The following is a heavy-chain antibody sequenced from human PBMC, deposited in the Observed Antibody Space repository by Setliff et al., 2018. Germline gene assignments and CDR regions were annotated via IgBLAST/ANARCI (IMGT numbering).Heavy chain of an antibody. Sequence: GESLKISCQASGYTFNDYWIGWVRHVAGKGLEWVVLFNPSNSDTRYHPSFRGRVTFSADRSTNTAYLQWSSLQASDAAIYYCARRGWGSSSGDCYSPKGSYYYYMDVWGKGTTVTVSS. CDR3: ARRGWGSSSGDCYSPKGSYYYYMDV. CDR2: FNPSNSDT. D-gene: IGHD2-21*02. CDR1: GYTFNDYW. J-gene: IGHJ6*03. V-gene: IGHV5-51*01.